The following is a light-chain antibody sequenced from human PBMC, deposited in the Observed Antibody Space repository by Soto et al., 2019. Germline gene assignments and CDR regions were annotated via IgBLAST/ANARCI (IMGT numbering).Light chain of an antibody. V-gene: IGKV3-20*01. CDR1: QGISASSS. J-gene: IGKJ5*01. CDR3: QHYGTSQGIT. Sequence: EFVLTQSPGTLSLSPGERATLSCRASQGISASSSFAWYQQKRGQAPRLLMYGASTRAAGIPDRFSGSGSGTDFTLTISRLDPEDFAVYYCQHYGTSQGITFGQGTRLEIK. CDR2: GAS.